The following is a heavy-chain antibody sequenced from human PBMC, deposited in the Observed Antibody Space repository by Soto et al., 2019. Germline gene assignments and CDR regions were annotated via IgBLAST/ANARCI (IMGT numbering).Heavy chain of an antibody. Sequence: QVQLQESGPGLVKPSQTLSLTCTVSGGSISSGGYYWSWIRQHPGKGLEWIGYIYYSGSTYYNPSLKSRVTISVDTSKNQFSLKLSSVTASDTAVYYCARCRSWNYAWFDPWGQGTLVTVSS. V-gene: IGHV4-31*03. CDR1: GGSISSGGYY. CDR3: ARCRSWNYAWFDP. CDR2: IYYSGST. J-gene: IGHJ5*02. D-gene: IGHD1-7*01.